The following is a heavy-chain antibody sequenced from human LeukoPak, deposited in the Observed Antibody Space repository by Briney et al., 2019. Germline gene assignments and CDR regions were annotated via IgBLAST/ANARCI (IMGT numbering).Heavy chain of an antibody. D-gene: IGHD7-27*01. Sequence: SETLSLTCTVSGGSVSSSYWSWIRQPPGKGLEWIGHIYYSGTTSGNTKYNPSLKSRVTISIDTAKNQFSLQVRSVTAADTAVYYCARGSGRYYYYGVDVWGQGTTVAVSS. CDR1: GGSVSSSY. J-gene: IGHJ6*02. CDR3: ARGSGRYYYYGVDV. V-gene: IGHV4-59*02. CDR2: IYYSGTTSGNT.